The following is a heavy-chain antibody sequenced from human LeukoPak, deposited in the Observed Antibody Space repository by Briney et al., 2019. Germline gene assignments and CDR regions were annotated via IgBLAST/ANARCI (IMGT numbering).Heavy chain of an antibody. V-gene: IGHV1-8*01. J-gene: IGHJ3*02. CDR1: GYTFTSYD. CDR3: ARGSNGDYPEAFDI. Sequence: ASVKVSCKASGYTFTSYDINWVRQATGQGLEWMGWMNPNSGNTGYAQKFQGRVTMTRNTSISTAYMELSSLRSEDTAVYYCARGSNGDYPEAFDIWGQGTMVTVSS. D-gene: IGHD4-17*01. CDR2: MNPNSGNT.